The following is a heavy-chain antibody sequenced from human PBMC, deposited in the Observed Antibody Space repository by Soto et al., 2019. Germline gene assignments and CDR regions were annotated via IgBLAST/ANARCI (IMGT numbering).Heavy chain of an antibody. J-gene: IGHJ5*02. V-gene: IGHV4-39*02. CDR3: AIEPGSVGIDP. CDR2: IYYSGST. Sequence: PSDSMSLSCTVCGGSMCSSSYSWGWIRQPPGKGLEWIGSIYYSGSTYYNPSLKSRVTISVDTSKNQFSLKLSSVTAADTAVYYCAIEPGSVGIDPWGQGTLVTVSS. D-gene: IGHD2-15*01. CDR1: GGSMCSSSYS.